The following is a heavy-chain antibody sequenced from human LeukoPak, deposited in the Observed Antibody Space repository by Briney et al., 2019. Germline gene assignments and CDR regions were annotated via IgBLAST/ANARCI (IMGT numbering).Heavy chain of an antibody. J-gene: IGHJ3*02. V-gene: IGHV3-21*04. CDR3: ARSLAPDVDAFDI. CDR1: GFTFSNYS. CDR2: ISSSSSYI. D-gene: IGHD1-14*01. Sequence: GALRLSCAASGFTFSNYSMNWVRQAPGKGLEWVSSISSSSSYIYYADSVKGRFTISRDNDKNSLYLQMNSLRAEDTAGYYCARSLAPDVDAFDIWGQGTMVTVSS.